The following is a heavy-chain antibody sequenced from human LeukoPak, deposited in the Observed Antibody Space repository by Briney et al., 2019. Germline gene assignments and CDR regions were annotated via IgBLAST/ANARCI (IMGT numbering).Heavy chain of an antibody. V-gene: IGHV3-11*06. Sequence: GGSLSLSCAASGFPFSDYYMSWIRQAPGKGLEWVSYISSSSSYTNYADSVKGRFTISRDNAKNSLYLQMNSLRAEDTAVYYCARDRRAVAGITATTDYWGQGTLVTVSS. D-gene: IGHD1-14*01. CDR3: ARDRRAVAGITATTDY. CDR2: ISSSSSYT. J-gene: IGHJ4*02. CDR1: GFPFSDYY.